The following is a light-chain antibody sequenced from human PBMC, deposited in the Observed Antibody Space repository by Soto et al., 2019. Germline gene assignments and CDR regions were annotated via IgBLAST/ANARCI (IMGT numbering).Light chain of an antibody. J-gene: IGKJ4*01. Sequence: EIVMTQSPATLSASPGERATLSCRASQSVGSNLAWYQQKPGQAPRLLIYSASTRATGFPARFSGSGSGTEFTLTISSLQSEDFATYYCQQGSNWPLTFGGGTKVEVK. CDR1: QSVGSN. CDR3: QQGSNWPLT. V-gene: IGKV3-15*01. CDR2: SAS.